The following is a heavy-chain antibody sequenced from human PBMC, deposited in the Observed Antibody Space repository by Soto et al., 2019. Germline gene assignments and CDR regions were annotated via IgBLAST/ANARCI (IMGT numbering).Heavy chain of an antibody. Sequence: GASVKVSCKASGGTFSSYAISWVRQAPGQGLEWMGGIIPIFGTANYAQKFQGRVTMTTDTSTSTAYMELRSLRSDDTAVYYCAREYYYDSSGYRSRDAFDIWGQGTMVTVSS. D-gene: IGHD3-22*01. V-gene: IGHV1-69*05. CDR1: GGTFSSYA. J-gene: IGHJ3*02. CDR3: AREYYYDSSGYRSRDAFDI. CDR2: IIPIFGTA.